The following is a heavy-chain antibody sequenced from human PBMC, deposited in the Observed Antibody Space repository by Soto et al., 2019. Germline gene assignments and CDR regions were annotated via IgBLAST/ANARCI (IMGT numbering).Heavy chain of an antibody. CDR1: GGSISSGDYY. Sequence: QVQLQESGPGLVKPSQTLSLTCTVSGGSISSGDYYWSWIRQPPGKGLEWIGYIYYSGSTYYNPSLQSRVTISVDTSKNQFSLKLSSVTAADPAVYYCARVQVVVAVWGMDVWGQGTTVTVSS. V-gene: IGHV4-30-4*01. CDR2: IYYSGST. CDR3: ARVQVVVAVWGMDV. D-gene: IGHD2-15*01. J-gene: IGHJ6*02.